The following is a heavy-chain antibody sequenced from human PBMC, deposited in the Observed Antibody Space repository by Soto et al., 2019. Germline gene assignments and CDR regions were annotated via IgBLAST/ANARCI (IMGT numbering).Heavy chain of an antibody. CDR3: ASPPFYGSGSYYNLPYYY. CDR2: ISYDGSNK. J-gene: IGHJ4*02. D-gene: IGHD3-10*01. Sequence: QVQLVESGGGVVQPGRSLRLSCAASGFTFSSYAMHWVRQAPGKGLEWVAVISYDGSNKYYADSVKGRFTISRDNSKNTLYLQMNRLRAEDTAVYYCASPPFYGSGSYYNLPYYYWGQGTLVTVSS. CDR1: GFTFSSYA. V-gene: IGHV3-30-3*01.